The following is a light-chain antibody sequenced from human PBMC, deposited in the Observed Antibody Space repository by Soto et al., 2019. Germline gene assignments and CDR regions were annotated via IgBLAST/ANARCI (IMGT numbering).Light chain of an antibody. Sequence: IVMTQSPATLSVSPGERATLSCRASQNIDSNVDWYQQRPGQAPRLLIYRASTRAPGIPARFSGSGSGTEFNLTISSLQSEDFTVYSCLQYHNLWAFGQGTKVEIK. J-gene: IGKJ1*01. CDR1: QNIDSN. CDR2: RAS. CDR3: LQYHNLWA. V-gene: IGKV3-15*01.